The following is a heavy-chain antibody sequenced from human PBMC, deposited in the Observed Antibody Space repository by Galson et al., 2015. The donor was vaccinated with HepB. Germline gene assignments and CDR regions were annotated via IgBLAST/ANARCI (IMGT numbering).Heavy chain of an antibody. Sequence: SLRLSCAASGFTFSSYGMHWGRQAPGKGLEGVAVIWYDGSNKYYADSVKGRFTISRDNSKNTLYLQMNSLRAEDTAVYYCAREYGSGGYVVLDVWGQGTTVPASS. V-gene: IGHV3-33*01. CDR1: GFTFSSYG. CDR2: IWYDGSNK. D-gene: IGHD3-10*01. J-gene: IGHJ6*02. CDR3: AREYGSGGYVVLDV.